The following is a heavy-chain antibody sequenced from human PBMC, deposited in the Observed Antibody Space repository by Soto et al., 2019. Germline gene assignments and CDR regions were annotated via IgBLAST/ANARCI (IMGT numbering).Heavy chain of an antibody. CDR2: INPADSHT. J-gene: IGHJ6*02. V-gene: IGHV5-51*01. CDR3: ARPHVETVGPKDEGNHALDV. D-gene: IGHD5-18*01. Sequence: LGESLKISCKGSGYTFTNYWIVWVRQVPGEGLEWLGIINPADSHTRYSPSFQGQVTVSVDKSIKTAYLQWSSLRASDSAMYYCARPHVETVGPKDEGNHALDVWGQGTTVTVSS. CDR1: GYTFTNYW.